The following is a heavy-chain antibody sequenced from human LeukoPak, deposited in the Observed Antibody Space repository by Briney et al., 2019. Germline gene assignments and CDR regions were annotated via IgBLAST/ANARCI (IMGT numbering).Heavy chain of an antibody. CDR3: AKQGGVGASRLSLGWYFDL. Sequence: LAGGSLRLSCAASGFTFPDYAMHWVRQAPGKGLEWVSSISWNSGYIDYADSVKGRFTISRDNAKNSLYLQMNSLRAEDMALYYCAKQGGVGASRLSLGWYFDLWGRGTLVTVSS. CDR2: ISWNSGYI. CDR1: GFTFPDYA. D-gene: IGHD1-26*01. J-gene: IGHJ2*01. V-gene: IGHV3-9*03.